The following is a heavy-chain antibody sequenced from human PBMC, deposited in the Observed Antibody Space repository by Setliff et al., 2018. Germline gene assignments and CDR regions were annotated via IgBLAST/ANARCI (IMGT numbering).Heavy chain of an antibody. CDR2: IRSRNDGGTT. V-gene: IGHV3-15*01. CDR3: ARSPANGGHDAFDI. Sequence: GGSLRLSCAASGLTFSHAWMTWVRQYPGQGLEWVGRIRSRNDGGTTDYAAPVKGRLTFSRYNARDSLYLHMNSLGAEEPAVYYCARSPANGGHDAFDIWGQGTMVTVSS. J-gene: IGHJ3*02. CDR1: GLTFSHAW. D-gene: IGHD6-25*01.